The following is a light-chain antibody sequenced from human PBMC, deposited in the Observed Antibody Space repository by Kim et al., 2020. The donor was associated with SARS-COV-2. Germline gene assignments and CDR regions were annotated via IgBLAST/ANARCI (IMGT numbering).Light chain of an antibody. J-gene: IGLJ2*01. Sequence: SYELTQPPSVSVSPGQTASITCSGDKLGDKYACWYQQKPGQSPVLVIYQDNKRPSGIPERFSGSNSGNTATLTISGTQARDEADYYCQAWDSSTGVFGGG. CDR1: KLGDKY. CDR2: QDN. CDR3: QAWDSSTGV. V-gene: IGLV3-1*01.